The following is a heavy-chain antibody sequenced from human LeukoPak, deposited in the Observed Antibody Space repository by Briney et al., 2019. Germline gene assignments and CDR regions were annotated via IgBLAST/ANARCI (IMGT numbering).Heavy chain of an antibody. Sequence: GGSLRLACGASGFSFRGNAMHWVRQAPGKGLEWLAIIWYDGSEKYSADSVKGRFTISRDNSKNMLYLDMSSLGSDDTAVYYCARGGLSARSDYWGQGTLVIVSS. D-gene: IGHD6-6*01. CDR1: GFSFRGNA. J-gene: IGHJ4*02. V-gene: IGHV3-33*01. CDR2: IWYDGSEK. CDR3: ARGGLSARSDY.